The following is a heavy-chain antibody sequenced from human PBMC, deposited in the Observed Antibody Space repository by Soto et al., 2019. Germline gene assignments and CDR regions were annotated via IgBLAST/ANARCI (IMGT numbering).Heavy chain of an antibody. J-gene: IGHJ5*02. D-gene: IGHD6-19*01. CDR2: INPNSGGT. CDR3: ARTLPPDSSTLWFDP. V-gene: IGHV1-2*04. CDR1: GYTFTGYY. Sequence: ASVKVSCKASGYTFTGYYMHWVRQAPGQGLEWMGWINPNSGGTNYAQKFQGWVTMTRDTSISTAYMELSRLRSDDTAVYYCARTLPPDSSTLWFDPWGQGTLVTVSS.